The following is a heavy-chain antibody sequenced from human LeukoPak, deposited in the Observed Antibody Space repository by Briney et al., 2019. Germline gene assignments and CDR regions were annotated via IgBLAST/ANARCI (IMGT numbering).Heavy chain of an antibody. CDR3: ARRPEYCSGGRCWVLDY. Sequence: GESLKISCKASGYTFTSNWIGWVRQMPGKGLEWMGIIYPGDSDTTYSPSFQGQVTISADNSISTAYLHWSSLKASDTATYYCARRPEYCSGGRCWVLDYWGQGTLVTVSS. V-gene: IGHV5-51*01. D-gene: IGHD2-15*01. J-gene: IGHJ4*02. CDR2: IYPGDSDT. CDR1: GYTFTSNW.